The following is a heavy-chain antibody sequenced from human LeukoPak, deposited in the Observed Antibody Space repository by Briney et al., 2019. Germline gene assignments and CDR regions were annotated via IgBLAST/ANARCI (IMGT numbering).Heavy chain of an antibody. Sequence: GESLQISCKGSGYIFTSYWIVWVRQMPGKSLEWMGSIYPGDSDTRYTPSFQGQVTISADKSISTAYLQWSSLKASDTAMYYCARFERRYSSNYWGQGTLVTVSS. J-gene: IGHJ4*02. V-gene: IGHV5-51*01. CDR1: GYIFTSYW. D-gene: IGHD5-18*01. CDR2: IYPGDSDT. CDR3: ARFERRYSSNY.